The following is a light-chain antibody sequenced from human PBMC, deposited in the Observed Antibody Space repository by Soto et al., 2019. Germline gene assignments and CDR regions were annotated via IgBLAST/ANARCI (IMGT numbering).Light chain of an antibody. V-gene: IGKV1-5*01. CDR1: QSISSW. CDR3: QQYNSYPGT. J-gene: IGKJ2*02. Sequence: DIQRTQSPSTLSASVGDRVTITCRASQSISSWLAWYQQKPGKAPKLLIYDASSLESGVPSRFSGSGSGTEFTLTISSLQPDDFATYYCQQYNSYPGTFGQGTKLEIK. CDR2: DAS.